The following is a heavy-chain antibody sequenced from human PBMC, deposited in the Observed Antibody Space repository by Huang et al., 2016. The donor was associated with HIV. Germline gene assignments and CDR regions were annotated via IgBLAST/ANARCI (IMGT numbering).Heavy chain of an antibody. CDR2: VRFDGSNE. CDR1: EFNFNVYG. Sequence: QPQLVESGGGVVQRGWSLRLSCAASEFNFNVYGMHWLRQAPGKGLEWGAFVRFDGSNEYYIDSVKGRFTISRDNSKKMLFLEMDNLRPEDTAVYFCARDSRWGIVATTLSYFDYWGQGTLVTVSS. V-gene: IGHV3-30*02. D-gene: IGHD5-12*01. J-gene: IGHJ4*02. CDR3: ARDSRWGIVATTLSYFDY.